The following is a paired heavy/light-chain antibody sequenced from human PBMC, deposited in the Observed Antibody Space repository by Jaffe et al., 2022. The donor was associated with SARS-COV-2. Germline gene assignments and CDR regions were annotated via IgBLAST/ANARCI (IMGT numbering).Light chain of an antibody. CDR3: QQYYSSPYT. J-gene: IGKJ2*01. CDR2: WAS. CDR1: QSVLYSPNNKNY. Sequence: DIVMTQSPDSLAVSLGERATINCKSSQSVLYSPNNKNYLAWYQQKPGQPPKLLMYWASTRESGFPDRFSGSGSGTDFTLTISTLQAEDVAVYYCQQYYSSPYTLGQGTKLEIK. V-gene: IGKV4-1*01.
Heavy chain of an antibody. Sequence: EVQLVESGGGLVQPGRSLRLSCTASGFTFGDYAMSWFRQAPGKGLEWVGFIRSKAYGATTTYAASVKGRFTISRDDSKSIAYLQMSSLKTEDTAVYFCSRESLREYCAGDCYRDCDYWGQGTLVTVSS. CDR3: SRESLREYCAGDCYRDCDY. J-gene: IGHJ4*02. D-gene: IGHD2-21*02. V-gene: IGHV3-49*03. CDR2: IRSKAYGATT. CDR1: GFTFGDYA.